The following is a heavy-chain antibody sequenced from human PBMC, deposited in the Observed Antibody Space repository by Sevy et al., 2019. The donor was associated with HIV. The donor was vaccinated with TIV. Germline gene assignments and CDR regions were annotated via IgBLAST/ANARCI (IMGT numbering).Heavy chain of an antibody. Sequence: SETLSLTCTVSGGSISSYYWSWIRQPAGKGLEWIGRIYTSGSTNYNPSLKSRVTMSVDTSKNQFSLKLSSVTAADTAVYYCARDEAKIRYYDSSGYWGNTLVRDAFDIWGQGTMVTVSS. D-gene: IGHD3-22*01. V-gene: IGHV4-4*07. CDR3: ARDEAKIRYYDSSGYWGNTLVRDAFDI. CDR2: IYTSGST. J-gene: IGHJ3*02. CDR1: GGSISSYY.